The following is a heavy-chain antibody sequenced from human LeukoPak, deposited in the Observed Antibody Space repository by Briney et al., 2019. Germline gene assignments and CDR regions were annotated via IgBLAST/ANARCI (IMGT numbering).Heavy chain of an antibody. CDR3: ARETTVVTPIDY. Sequence: SETLSLTCTVSGGSISSSSYYWGWIRQPPGKGLEWIGSIYYSGSTYYNPSLKGRVTISVDTSKNQFSLKLSSVTAADTAVYYCARETTVVTPIDYWGQGTLVTVSS. CDR1: GGSISSSSYY. CDR2: IYYSGST. D-gene: IGHD4-23*01. J-gene: IGHJ4*02. V-gene: IGHV4-39*02.